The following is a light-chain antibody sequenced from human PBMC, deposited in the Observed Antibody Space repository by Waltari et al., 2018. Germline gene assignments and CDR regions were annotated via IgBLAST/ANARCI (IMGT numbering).Light chain of an antibody. Sequence: QSALTQPASVSGSPGPSITISCPGPSSDVSGYNYVPWYQQHPGKAPKLMIYDVSNRPSGVSNRFSGSKSGNTASLTISGLQAEDEADYYCSSYTSSSTLGVFGGGTKLTVL. CDR2: DVS. V-gene: IGLV2-14*03. CDR3: SSYTSSSTLGV. J-gene: IGLJ2*01. CDR1: SSDVSGYNY.